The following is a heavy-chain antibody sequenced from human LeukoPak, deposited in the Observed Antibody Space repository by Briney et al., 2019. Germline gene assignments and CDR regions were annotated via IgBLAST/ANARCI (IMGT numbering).Heavy chain of an antibody. CDR3: ARGRFLEWFPPYYYYMDV. CDR1: GYTFTGYY. Sequence: ASVKVSCKASGYTFTGYYMHWVRQAPGQGLEWMGWINPNSGGTNYAQKLQGRVTMTTDTSTSTAYMELSSLRSEDTAVYYCARGRFLEWFPPYYYYMDVWGKGTTVTVSS. V-gene: IGHV1-2*02. J-gene: IGHJ6*03. CDR2: INPNSGGT. D-gene: IGHD3-3*01.